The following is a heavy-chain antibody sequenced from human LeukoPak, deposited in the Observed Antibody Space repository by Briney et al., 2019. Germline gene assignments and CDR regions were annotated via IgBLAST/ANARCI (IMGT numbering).Heavy chain of an antibody. V-gene: IGHV3-23*01. D-gene: IGHD5-12*01. Sequence: PGGSLRLSCAASGFTFSSYAMSWVRQAPGKGLEWVSAISGSGGSTYYADSVKGRFTISRDNAKNSLYLQMNSLRAEDTALYYCARAEGYGAIDYWGQGTLVTVSS. CDR2: ISGSGGST. J-gene: IGHJ4*02. CDR1: GFTFSSYA. CDR3: ARAEGYGAIDY.